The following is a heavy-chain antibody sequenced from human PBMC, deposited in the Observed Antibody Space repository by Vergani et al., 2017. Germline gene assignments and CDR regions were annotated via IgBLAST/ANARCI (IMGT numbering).Heavy chain of an antibody. D-gene: IGHD3-10*01. CDR2: IDWDNTK. CDR1: GFSLSSGGMR. J-gene: IGHJ5*01. V-gene: IGHV2-70*04. Sequence: QVTLKESGPALVKPTQTLTLTCSLSGFSLSSGGMRVSWIRQPPGKALEWLARIDWDNTKVYSSSLKSRLFISKDISKNEVVLTMTNMDPVDTATYYCALTSGRTITCHSKACWFDSWGQGILVTVSS. CDR3: ALTSGRTITCHSKACWFDS.